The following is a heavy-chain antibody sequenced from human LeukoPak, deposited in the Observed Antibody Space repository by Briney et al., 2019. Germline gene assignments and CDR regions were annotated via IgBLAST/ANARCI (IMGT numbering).Heavy chain of an antibody. V-gene: IGHV5-51*01. Sequence: GESLKISCKGSGYSFTSYWIGWVRQMPGKGLEWMGIIYPGDSDTRYSPSFQGQVTISADKSISTAYLQWSSLKASDTAMYYCARQGVVVTAPGGWFDPWGQGTLVTVSS. CDR3: ARQGVVVTAPGGWFDP. CDR2: IYPGDSDT. D-gene: IGHD2-2*01. J-gene: IGHJ5*02. CDR1: GYSFTSYW.